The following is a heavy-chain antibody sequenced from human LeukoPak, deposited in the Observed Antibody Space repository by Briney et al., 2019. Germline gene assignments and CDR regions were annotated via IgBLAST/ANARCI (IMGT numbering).Heavy chain of an antibody. CDR1: GFTFSSYD. Sequence: GGSRRLSCAAPGFTFSSYDMHWGRQATGKGLEWGSAIGGAGVISYPGTAKGPFTITRENAKTCLYLQMTSLRAGETAVYYCARYLLLWSGESQDAFDIWGQGTMVTVSS. D-gene: IGHD3-10*01. J-gene: IGHJ3*02. CDR2: IGGAGVI. V-gene: IGHV3-13*04. CDR3: ARYLLLWSGESQDAFDI.